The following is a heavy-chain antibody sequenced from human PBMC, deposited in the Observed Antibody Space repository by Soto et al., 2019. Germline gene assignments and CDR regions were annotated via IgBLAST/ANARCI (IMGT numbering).Heavy chain of an antibody. J-gene: IGHJ2*01. D-gene: IGHD6-19*01. V-gene: IGHV5-51*01. CDR1: GYSFTSYW. Sequence: EVQLVQSGAEVKKPGESLKISCKGSGYSFTSYWIGWVRQMPGKGLEWMGIIYPGDSDTRYSPSFQGQVTISADKSISTAYLQWSSLKASDTAMYYCARNPRSSGSYSWDWYFDLWGRGTLVTVSS. CDR3: ARNPRSSGSYSWDWYFDL. CDR2: IYPGDSDT.